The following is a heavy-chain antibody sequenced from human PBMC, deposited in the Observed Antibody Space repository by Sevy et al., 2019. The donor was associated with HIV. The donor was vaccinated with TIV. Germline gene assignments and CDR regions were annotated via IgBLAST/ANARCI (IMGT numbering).Heavy chain of an antibody. D-gene: IGHD2-15*01. V-gene: IGHV4-34*01. Sequence: SETLSLTCAVYGGSFSGYYWSWIRQPPGKGLEWIGEINHSGSTNYNPSLKSRVTISVDTSKNQFSLKLGSVTAADTAVYYCARSTPSDIVVVVAATKRYNWFDPWGQGTLVTVSS. CDR2: INHSGST. CDR3: ARSTPSDIVVVVAATKRYNWFDP. CDR1: GGSFSGYY. J-gene: IGHJ5*02.